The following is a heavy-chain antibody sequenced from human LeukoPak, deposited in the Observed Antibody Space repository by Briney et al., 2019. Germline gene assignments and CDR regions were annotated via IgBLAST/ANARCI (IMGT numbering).Heavy chain of an antibody. Sequence: SETLSLTCAVYGGSFSGYYWSWIRQPPGKGLEWIGEINHSGSTNYNPSLKSRVTISVDTSKNQFSLKLSSVTAADTAVYYCAKSEGFSDYWGQGTLVTVSS. CDR3: AKSEGFSDY. V-gene: IGHV4-34*01. CDR1: GGSFSGYY. CDR2: INHSGST. J-gene: IGHJ4*02.